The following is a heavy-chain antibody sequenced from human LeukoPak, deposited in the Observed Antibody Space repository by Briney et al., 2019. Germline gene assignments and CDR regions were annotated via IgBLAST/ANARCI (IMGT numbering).Heavy chain of an antibody. D-gene: IGHD3-10*01. CDR2: ISFTSSFV. CDR3: ASERLVVRGITGYFDY. V-gene: IGHV3-21*01. CDR1: GFTFSDYS. J-gene: IGHJ4*02. Sequence: GGSLRLSCAASGFTFSDYSMNWVRQAPGKGLEWVSSISFTSSFVYYADSVKGRFTISRDNAKNSLYLQMNSLRAEDTAVYYCASERLVVRGITGYFDYWGQGTLVTVAS.